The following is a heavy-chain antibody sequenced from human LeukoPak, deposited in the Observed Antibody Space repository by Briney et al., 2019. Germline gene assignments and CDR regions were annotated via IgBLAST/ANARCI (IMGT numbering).Heavy chain of an antibody. CDR1: GASISSSNR. D-gene: IGHD2-15*01. CDR2: IYHSGST. CDR3: ARAGWYTLDN. V-gene: IGHV4-4*02. J-gene: IGHJ4*02. Sequence: PSETLSLTCAVSGASISSSNRLSWVRQPPGKGLEWIGEIYHSGSTNYNPSLKSRVTISVDNSKNQFSLKMGSMTAADTAVYYCARAGWYTLDNWGQGTLVTVSS.